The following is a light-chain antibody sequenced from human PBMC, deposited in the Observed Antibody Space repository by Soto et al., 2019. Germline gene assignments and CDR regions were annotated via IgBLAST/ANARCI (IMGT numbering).Light chain of an antibody. V-gene: IGLV1-44*01. CDR2: THK. Sequence: QAVVTQPPSASGAPGQRVTISCSGSRSNVGINTVNWYRQLPGTAPKLLIYTHKQGPSGVPDRVSGSKSGTSASLAISELQSEDEADYYCAAWDDSLNGWVFGGGTKVTVL. J-gene: IGLJ3*02. CDR1: RSNVGINT. CDR3: AAWDDSLNGWV.